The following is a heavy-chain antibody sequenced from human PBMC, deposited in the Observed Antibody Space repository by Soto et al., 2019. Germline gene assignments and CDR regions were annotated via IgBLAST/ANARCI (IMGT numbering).Heavy chain of an antibody. J-gene: IGHJ6*02. CDR2: IKSKTDGGTT. Sequence: VGSLRLSCAASGFTFSNAWMSWVRQAPGKGLEWVGRIKSKTDGGTTDYAAPVKGRFTISRDDSKNTLYLQMNSLKTEDTAVYYCTTPNECSGGSCYYYYYYGMDVWGQGTTVTVYS. CDR3: TTPNECSGGSCYYYYYYGMDV. CDR1: GFTFSNAW. D-gene: IGHD2-15*01. V-gene: IGHV3-15*01.